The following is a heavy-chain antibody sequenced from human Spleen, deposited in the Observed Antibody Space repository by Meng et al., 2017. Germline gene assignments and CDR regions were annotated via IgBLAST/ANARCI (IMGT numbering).Heavy chain of an antibody. CDR1: GFTFSCYE. V-gene: IGHV3-48*03. CDR2: ISSGGRSI. J-gene: IGHJ3*02. Sequence: GESLKISCAASGFTFSCYEMNWVRQAPGKGLEWVSHISSGGRSIYYADSVKGRFTISRDNAKNSLYLQMNSLRAEDTAVYYCARREYGGAFDIWGQGTMVTVSS. D-gene: IGHD2-2*01. CDR3: ARREYGGAFDI.